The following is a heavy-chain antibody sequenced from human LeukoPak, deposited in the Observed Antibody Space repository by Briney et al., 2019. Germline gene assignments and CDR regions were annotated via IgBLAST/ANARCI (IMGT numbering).Heavy chain of an antibody. Sequence: GGSQRLSCAASGFTFSSYWMSWVRQASGKGLEWVGRVGNKASSYATAYAASVKGRFTISRDDSKNTAYLQMNSLKTADTAVYYCTRSLNWIREYWGQGTLVTVSS. V-gene: IGHV3-73*01. J-gene: IGHJ4*02. CDR3: TRSLNWIREY. D-gene: IGHD1-20*01. CDR2: VGNKASSYAT. CDR1: GFTFSSYW.